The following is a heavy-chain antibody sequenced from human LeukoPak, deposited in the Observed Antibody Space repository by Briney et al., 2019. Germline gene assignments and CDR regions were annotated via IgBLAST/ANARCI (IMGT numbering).Heavy chain of an antibody. Sequence: GESLKISCKGSGYSFTSYWIGWVRQMPGKGLEWMGIIYPGDSDTRYSPSFQGQVTISADKSISTAYLQWSSLKASDTAMYYCARSNYYDSSGEWDYYYGMDVWGQGTTVTVS. CDR2: IYPGDSDT. CDR3: ARSNYYDSSGEWDYYYGMDV. V-gene: IGHV5-51*01. CDR1: GYSFTSYW. D-gene: IGHD3-22*01. J-gene: IGHJ6*02.